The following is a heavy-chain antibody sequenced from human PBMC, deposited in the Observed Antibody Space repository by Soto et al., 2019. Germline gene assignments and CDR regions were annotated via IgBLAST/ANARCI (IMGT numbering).Heavy chain of an antibody. CDR3: ARGWAGRVLMVYAVDDAFDI. V-gene: IGHV1-46*01. CDR2: INPSGGST. CDR1: GCTFTSYY. D-gene: IGHD2-8*01. J-gene: IGHJ3*02. Sequence: VASVKVSCKASGCTFTSYYMHWVRQAPGQGLEWMGIINPSGGSTSYAQKFQGRVTMTRDTSTSTVYMELSSLRSEDTAVYYCARGWAGRVLMVYAVDDAFDIWGQGTMVTVSS.